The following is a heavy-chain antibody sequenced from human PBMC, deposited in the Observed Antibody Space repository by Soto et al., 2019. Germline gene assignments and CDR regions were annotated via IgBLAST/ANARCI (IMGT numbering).Heavy chain of an antibody. CDR3: ARANMVVISTTPPAFDI. Sequence: GASVKVSCKASGYTFSSYYMHWVRQAPGQGLEWVGIVNPSDGTTTYAQRFQGRVTMTRDTSTSTVYMELSSLRSEDTAVYYCARANMVVISTTPPAFDIWGQGTMVTVSS. D-gene: IGHD2-15*01. J-gene: IGHJ3*02. V-gene: IGHV1-46*01. CDR1: GYTFSSYY. CDR2: VNPSDGTT.